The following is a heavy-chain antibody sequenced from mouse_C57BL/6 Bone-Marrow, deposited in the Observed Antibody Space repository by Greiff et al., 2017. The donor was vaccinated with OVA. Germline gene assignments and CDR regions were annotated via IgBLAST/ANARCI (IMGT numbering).Heavy chain of an antibody. CDR3: AREGGYYYGSSLYFDY. J-gene: IGHJ2*01. CDR1: GYTFTSYD. V-gene: IGHV1-85*01. D-gene: IGHD1-1*01. CDR2: IYPRDGST. Sequence: VQRVESGPELVKPGASVKLSYKASGYTFTSYDINWVKQRPGQGLEWIGWIYPRDGSTKYNEKFKGKATLTVDTSSSTAYMELHSLTSEDSAVYFCAREGGYYYGSSLYFDYWGQGTTLTVSS.